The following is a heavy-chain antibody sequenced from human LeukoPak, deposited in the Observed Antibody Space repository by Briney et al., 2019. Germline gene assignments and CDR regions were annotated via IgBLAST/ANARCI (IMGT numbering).Heavy chain of an antibody. V-gene: IGHV3-64D*06. CDR1: GFTFSTYV. Sequence: GGSLRLSCSVSGFTFSTYVVHWVRQAPGKGLEYVSAISSNGDNTYYANSVKGRFTISRDNSKNTLYLQMSSLRADDTAVYYCVRGTGYWGQGTLVTVSS. J-gene: IGHJ4*02. CDR2: ISSNGDNT. CDR3: VRGTGY.